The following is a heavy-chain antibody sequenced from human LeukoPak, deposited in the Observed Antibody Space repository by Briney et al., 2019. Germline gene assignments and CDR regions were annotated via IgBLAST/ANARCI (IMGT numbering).Heavy chain of an antibody. Sequence: GGSLRLSCAASGFTFNNYWMDWVRQAPGKGLVWVSRINSDGSSTSYADSVKGRFTISRDNAKNTLYLQMNSLRAEDTAVYYCARAGSGYYDSSGPAAFDIWGQGTMVTVSS. CDR3: ARAGSGYYDSSGPAAFDI. J-gene: IGHJ3*02. D-gene: IGHD3-22*01. V-gene: IGHV3-74*01. CDR1: GFTFNNYW. CDR2: INSDGSST.